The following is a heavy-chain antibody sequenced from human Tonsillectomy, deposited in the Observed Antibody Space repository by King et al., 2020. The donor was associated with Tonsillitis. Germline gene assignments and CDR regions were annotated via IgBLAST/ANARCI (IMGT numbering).Heavy chain of an antibody. D-gene: IGHD2-21*02. Sequence: VQLVESGGGLVKPGGSLRLSCAASGFTFSDYYMSWIRQAPGMGLEWVSYISSSSSYTNYADSVKGRFTISRDTAKNSLYLQMNSLRAEDTAEYYCARHQVTDAYYYYGMDVWGQGTTVTVSS. CDR2: ISSSSSYT. J-gene: IGHJ6*02. V-gene: IGHV3-11*06. CDR1: GFTFSDYY. CDR3: ARHQVTDAYYYYGMDV.